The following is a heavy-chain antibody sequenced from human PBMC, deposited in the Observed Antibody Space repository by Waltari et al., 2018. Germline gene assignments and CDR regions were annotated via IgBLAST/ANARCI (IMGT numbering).Heavy chain of an antibody. CDR2: IYQSGST. CDR1: GYSISSGYY. V-gene: IGHV4-38-2*01. CDR3: ARGAGYCSGGSCRIFFDY. J-gene: IGHJ4*02. Sequence: QVQLQESGPGLVKPSETLSLTCAVSGYSISSGYYWGWIRQPPGKGLEWIGSIYQSGSTYYNPSLKSRVTISVDTSKNQFSLKLSSVTAADTAVYYCARGAGYCSGGSCRIFFDYWGQGTLVTVSS. D-gene: IGHD2-15*01.